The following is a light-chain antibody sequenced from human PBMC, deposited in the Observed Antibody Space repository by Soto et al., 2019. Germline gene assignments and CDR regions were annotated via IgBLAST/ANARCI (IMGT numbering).Light chain of an antibody. CDR2: GNS. J-gene: IGLJ1*01. CDR1: SSNIGAGYV. Sequence: QSALTQPPSVSGAPGQRVTISCTGSSSNIGAGYVVHWYQQLPGTAPKLLIYGNSNRPSGVPDRFSGSKSGTSASLAITGLQAEDEADYYGQSYDTSLSGDSVLGTGTKVIVL. V-gene: IGLV1-40*01. CDR3: QSYDTSLSGDSV.